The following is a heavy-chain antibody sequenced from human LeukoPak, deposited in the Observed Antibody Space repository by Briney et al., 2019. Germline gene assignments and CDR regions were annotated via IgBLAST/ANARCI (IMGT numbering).Heavy chain of an antibody. CDR2: ISCSGGST. CDR3: AKEFPTNIPFYCFDS. J-gene: IGHJ5*01. D-gene: IGHD2-21*01. Sequence: GGSLRLSCAASGFTFTTYAMTWVRQAPGKGLEWFSSISCSGGSTYYADPVKGRFTIAGETTNNILQRQRTILRADDTAVYYWAKEFPTNIPFYCFDSWGQGTLVTVSS. V-gene: IGHV3-23*01. CDR1: GFTFTTYA.